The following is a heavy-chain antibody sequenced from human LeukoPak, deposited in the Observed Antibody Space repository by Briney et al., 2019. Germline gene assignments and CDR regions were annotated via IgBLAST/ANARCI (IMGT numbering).Heavy chain of an antibody. Sequence: SSETLSLTCTVSGGSISSSSYYWGWIRQPPGKGLEWIGSIYYSGSTYYNPSLKSRVTISVDTSKNQFSLKLSSVTAADTAVYYCARFVVVPAAIPGGAFDIWGQGTMVTVSS. CDR2: IYYSGST. D-gene: IGHD2-2*02. CDR1: GGSISSSSYY. J-gene: IGHJ3*02. CDR3: ARFVVVPAAIPGGAFDI. V-gene: IGHV4-39*01.